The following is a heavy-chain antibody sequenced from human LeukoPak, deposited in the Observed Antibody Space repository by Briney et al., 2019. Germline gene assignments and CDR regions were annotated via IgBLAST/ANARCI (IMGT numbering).Heavy chain of an antibody. Sequence: GGSLRLSCAASGFTFSSYAMSWVRQAPGKGLEWVSTINGGGVNTHYADSVGGRFTISRDNSKNTLFLQMNSLRDEDTAVYYCARDLGGSGSYWGQGTLVTVSS. V-gene: IGHV3-23*01. CDR3: ARDLGGSGSY. CDR1: GFTFSSYA. CDR2: INGGGVNT. D-gene: IGHD3-10*01. J-gene: IGHJ4*02.